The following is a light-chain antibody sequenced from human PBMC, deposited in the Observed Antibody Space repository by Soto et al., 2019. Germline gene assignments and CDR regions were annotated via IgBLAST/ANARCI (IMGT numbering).Light chain of an antibody. V-gene: IGLV2-14*01. CDR1: SSDVGGYNY. CDR2: DVS. Sequence: QSALTQPASVSGSPGQSITISCTGTSSDVGGYNYVSWYQQHPGKAPKLMIYDVSNRPSGVSNRFSGSKSGNTASLTSSGLQAENEADYYCSSYTSSSTPHVVFGGGTKLTVL. J-gene: IGLJ2*01. CDR3: SSYTSSSTPHVV.